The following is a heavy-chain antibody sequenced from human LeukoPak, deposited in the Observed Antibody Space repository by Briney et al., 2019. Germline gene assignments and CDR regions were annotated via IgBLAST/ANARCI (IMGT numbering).Heavy chain of an antibody. V-gene: IGHV3-30*18. CDR1: GFTFSSYG. CDR3: AKDLMVDYYYYGMDV. CDR2: ISYDGSNI. Sequence: GGSLRLSCAASGFTFSSYGMHWVRQAPGKGLEWVAVISYDGSNIYYADSVKGRFTISRDNSKNTLYLQMNSLRAEDTAVYYCAKDLMVDYYYYGMDVWGQGTTVTVSS. D-gene: IGHD3-10*01. J-gene: IGHJ6*02.